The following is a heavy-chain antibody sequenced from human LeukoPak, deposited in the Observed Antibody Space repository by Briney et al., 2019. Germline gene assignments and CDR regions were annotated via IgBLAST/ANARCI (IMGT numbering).Heavy chain of an antibody. V-gene: IGHV3-30-3*01. Sequence: GGSLGLSCAASGFTFRNYVIHWVRQAPGKGLEWVAVTSSDLNVKLYADSVKGRFTISRDNSRSTLYLQMNSLRAEDTAVYYCARSGSGYQDFDYWGQGTLVTVSS. CDR1: GFTFRNYV. CDR3: ARSGSGYQDFDY. D-gene: IGHD3-22*01. J-gene: IGHJ4*02. CDR2: TSSDLNVK.